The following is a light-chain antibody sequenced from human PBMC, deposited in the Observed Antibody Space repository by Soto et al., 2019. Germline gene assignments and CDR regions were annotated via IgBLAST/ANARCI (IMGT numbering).Light chain of an antibody. J-gene: IGLJ1*01. Sequence: SYELTQPPSVSVAPGQTARITCGGNNIGSKSVHWYQQKPGQAPVLVVYGDSDRPSGIPERFSGSNSGNTATLTISRVEAGDDSDYYWQVWDSSSHPRYVSGTGSNLT. CDR2: GDS. CDR1: NIGSKS. CDR3: QVWDSSSHPRYV. V-gene: IGLV3-21*02.